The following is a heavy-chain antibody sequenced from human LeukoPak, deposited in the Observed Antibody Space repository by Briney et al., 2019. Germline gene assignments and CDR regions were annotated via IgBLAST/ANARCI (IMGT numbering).Heavy chain of an antibody. V-gene: IGHV3-30-3*01. J-gene: IGHJ4*02. D-gene: IGHD6-19*01. Sequence: PGGSLRLSCAASGFTFSSYTMNWVRQAPGKGLEWVAVISYDGSNKYYADSVKGRFTISRDNSKNTLYLQMNSLRAEDTAVYYCAKEPRGSGWYRGVEYYFDYWGQGTLVTVSS. CDR1: GFTFSSYT. CDR3: AKEPRGSGWYRGVEYYFDY. CDR2: ISYDGSNK.